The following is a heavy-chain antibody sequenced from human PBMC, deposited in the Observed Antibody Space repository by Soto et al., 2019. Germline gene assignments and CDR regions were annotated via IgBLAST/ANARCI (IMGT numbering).Heavy chain of an antibody. CDR1: GGSISSGGYS. CDR2: IYHSGST. V-gene: IGHV4-30-2*01. D-gene: IGHD5-18*01. CDR3: AKTRGYSYGYYFDY. J-gene: IGHJ4*02. Sequence: SETLSLTCAVSGGSISSGGYSWSWIRQPPGKGLEWIGYIYHSGSTNYNPSLKSRVTISVDKSKNQFSLKLSSVTAADTAVYYCAKTRGYSYGYYFDYWGQGTLVTVSS.